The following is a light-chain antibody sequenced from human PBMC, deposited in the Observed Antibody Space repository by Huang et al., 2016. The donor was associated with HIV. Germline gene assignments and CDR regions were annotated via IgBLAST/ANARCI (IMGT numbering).Light chain of an antibody. V-gene: IGKV1-27*01. CDR3: QRYDSAPRA. J-gene: IGKJ1*01. CDR1: QDIGNI. CDR2: GAS. Sequence: DIQMTQSPSSLSASAGVRATLSCRANQDIGNIFARYQHKPGGVPRLLIYGASTLHAGVPSRFSGRGSGTDFTLTITGFQPDDVATYYCQRYDSAPRAFGQGTKVEI.